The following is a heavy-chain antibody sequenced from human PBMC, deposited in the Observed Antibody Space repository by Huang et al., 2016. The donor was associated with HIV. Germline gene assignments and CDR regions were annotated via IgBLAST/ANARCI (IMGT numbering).Heavy chain of an antibody. CDR3: ARWEAAADNNWLDP. CDR2: IIPIFGTP. CDR1: GGTFSSCG. D-gene: IGHD6-13*01. Sequence: KKPGSSVKVSCRASGGTFSSCGISWVRQAPGQGLEWMGGIIPIFGTPNYAQKFQGRVTITADESTSTAYMELSSLRSEDTAVYYCARWEAAADNNWLDPWGQGTLVTVSS. V-gene: IGHV1-69*01. J-gene: IGHJ5*02.